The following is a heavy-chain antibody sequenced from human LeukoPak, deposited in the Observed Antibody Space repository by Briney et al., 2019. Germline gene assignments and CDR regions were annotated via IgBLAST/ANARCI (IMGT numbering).Heavy chain of an antibody. CDR2: IWYDGSNK. J-gene: IGHJ4*02. D-gene: IGHD3-22*01. V-gene: IGHV3-33*06. CDR1: GFTFSTYG. Sequence: GRSLRLSCAASGFTFSTYGMHWVRQAPGKGLEWVAVIWYDGSNKYYVDSVKGRFTISRDNSKNTVYLQMNSLRAEDTAVYYCAKARDPLKWLLLLDYWGQGTLVTVSS. CDR3: AKARDPLKWLLLLDY.